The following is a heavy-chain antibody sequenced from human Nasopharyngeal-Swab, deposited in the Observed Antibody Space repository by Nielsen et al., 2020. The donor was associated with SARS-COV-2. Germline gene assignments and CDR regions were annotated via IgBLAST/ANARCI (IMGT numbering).Heavy chain of an antibody. D-gene: IGHD5-18*01. CDR2: ISYDGSNK. J-gene: IGHJ3*02. CDR1: GFSFSSYG. Sequence: GGSLRLSCAASGFSFSSYGMHWVRQAPGKGLEWVAVISYDGSNKYYADSVKGRFTISRDDSKNTLYLQMNSLRAEDTAVYYCARETRTWIQLWSHAFDIWGQGTMVTVSS. V-gene: IGHV3-30*03. CDR3: ARETRTWIQLWSHAFDI.